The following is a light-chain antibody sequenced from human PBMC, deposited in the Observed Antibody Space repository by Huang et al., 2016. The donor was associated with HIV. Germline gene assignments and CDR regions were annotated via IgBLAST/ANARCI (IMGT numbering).Light chain of an antibody. CDR3: QQYSNWPPVT. V-gene: IGKV3-15*01. Sequence: EIVMTQSPATLSVSPGEQATLPRRASQRVSSNLAWYQQRPGQAARLLIYCASTSATGISARFSGSGCGTEFTLTISSLQSEDFAVYYCQQYSNWPPVTFGQGTKVEMK. CDR1: QRVSSN. J-gene: IGKJ1*01. CDR2: CAS.